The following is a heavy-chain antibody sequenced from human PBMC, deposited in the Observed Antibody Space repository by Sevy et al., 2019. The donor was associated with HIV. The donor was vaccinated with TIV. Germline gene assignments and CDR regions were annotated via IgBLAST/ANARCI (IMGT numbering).Heavy chain of an antibody. D-gene: IGHD4-17*01. CDR1: GFTFDDYT. J-gene: IGHJ4*02. CDR2: ISWDGGST. Sequence: GGSLRLSCAASGFTFDDYTMHWVRQAPGKGLEWVSHISWDGGSTYYADSVKGRSTISRDNSKNSLYLQMNSLRTEDTALYYCAKDRGRSPVTSLLGDWGQGTLVTVSS. V-gene: IGHV3-43*01. CDR3: AKDRGRSPVTSLLGD.